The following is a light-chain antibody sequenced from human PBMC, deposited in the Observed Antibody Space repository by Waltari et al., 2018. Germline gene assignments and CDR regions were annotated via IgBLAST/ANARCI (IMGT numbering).Light chain of an antibody. CDR2: KAS. Sequence: DIQMTQSPSTLSASVGDRVTITCRASQSFSTWLAWYQQKPGKPPRLLIYKASTLDSGVPSRFSGSGSGSEFTLTITSLQPDDFAVYYCQQGTFGPGTKVDI. V-gene: IGKV1-5*03. CDR3: QQGT. J-gene: IGKJ3*01. CDR1: QSFSTW.